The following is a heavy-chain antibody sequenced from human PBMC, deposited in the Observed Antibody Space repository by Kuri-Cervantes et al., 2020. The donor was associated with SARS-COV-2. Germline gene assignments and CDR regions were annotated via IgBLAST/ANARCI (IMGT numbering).Heavy chain of an antibody. D-gene: IGHD3-16*02. J-gene: IGHJ4*02. CDR2: ISSSSSYI. V-gene: IGHV3-21*01. CDR1: GFTFSSYS. CDR3: ARDSDYVWGSYPLDY. Sequence: GESLRLSCAASGFTFSSYSMNWVRQAPGKGLEWVSSISSSSSYIYYADSVKGRFTISRDNAKNSLYLQMNSLRAEDTAVYYCARDSDYVWGSYPLDYWGQGTLVTVSS.